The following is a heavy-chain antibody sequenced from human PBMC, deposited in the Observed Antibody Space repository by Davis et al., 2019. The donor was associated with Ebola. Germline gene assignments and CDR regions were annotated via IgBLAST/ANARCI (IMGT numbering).Heavy chain of an antibody. CDR2: INPSGDTP. J-gene: IGHJ4*02. CDR3: ASPAGTTEHWFDY. Sequence: ASVKVSCKASGGTFSSYAISWVRQAPGQGLEWMGIINPSGDTPRYAHNFQGRVTMTRDTSTSTAYMELTTLRSEDTAMYYCASPAGTTEHWFDYWGQGTQVTVSS. D-gene: IGHD1-1*01. CDR1: GGTFSSYA. V-gene: IGHV1-46*01.